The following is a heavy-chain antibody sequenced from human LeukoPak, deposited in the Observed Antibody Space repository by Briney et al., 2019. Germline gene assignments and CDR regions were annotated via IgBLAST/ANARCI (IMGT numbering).Heavy chain of an antibody. J-gene: IGHJ4*02. CDR3: AKVPGDHIGSGRSGY. V-gene: IGHV3-23*01. CDR2: MSGSGDHI. D-gene: IGHD3-10*01. Sequence: PGGSLRLSCAASGLSFSSQAMTWVRQAPGKGLEWVSAMSGSGDHIYYADSVKGRFTNSRDNSRDTLYLQMNRLRAEDTAIYYCAKVPGDHIGSGRSGYWGQGTLVTVSS. CDR1: GLSFSSQA.